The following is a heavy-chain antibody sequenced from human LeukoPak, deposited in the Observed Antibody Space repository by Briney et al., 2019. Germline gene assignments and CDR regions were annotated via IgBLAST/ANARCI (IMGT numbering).Heavy chain of an antibody. CDR3: ARGSRDCANGVCYAFDI. V-gene: IGHV3-21*01. Sequence: PGGSLRLSCAASGFTFSSNTMNWVRQAPGKGLEWVSSISSSSSYIYHADPVKGRFTISRDNARKSLYLQMNSLRAEDTAVYYCARGSRDCANGVCYAFDIWGQGTVVTVSS. CDR1: GFTFSSNT. D-gene: IGHD2-8*01. CDR2: ISSSSSYI. J-gene: IGHJ3*02.